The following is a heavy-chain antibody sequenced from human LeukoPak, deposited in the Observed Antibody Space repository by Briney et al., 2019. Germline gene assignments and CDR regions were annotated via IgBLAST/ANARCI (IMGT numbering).Heavy chain of an antibody. CDR2: ISGSGGST. V-gene: IGHV3-23*01. D-gene: IGHD3-10*01. J-gene: IGHJ4*02. CDR1: GFTFSSYA. Sequence: GGSLRLSCAASGFTFSSYAMSWVRQAPGKGLEWVSAISGSGGSTYYADSVKGRFTISRDNSKNTLYLQMNSLRAEDTAVYYCAKKGIYSGSGAYYLDYLGQGTLVTVSS. CDR3: AKKGIYSGSGAYYLDY.